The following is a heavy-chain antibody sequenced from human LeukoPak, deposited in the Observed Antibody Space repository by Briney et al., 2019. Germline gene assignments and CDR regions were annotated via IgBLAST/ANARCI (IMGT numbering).Heavy chain of an antibody. CDR2: IIPIFGTA. V-gene: IGHV1-69*05. D-gene: IGHD5-24*01. Sequence: SVKVSCKASGGTFSSYATSWVRQAPGQGLEWMGGIIPIFGTANYAQKFQGRVTITTDESTSTAYMELSSLRSEDTAVYYCARDRDGYNFRDAFDIWGQGTMVTVSS. CDR1: GGTFSSYA. J-gene: IGHJ3*02. CDR3: ARDRDGYNFRDAFDI.